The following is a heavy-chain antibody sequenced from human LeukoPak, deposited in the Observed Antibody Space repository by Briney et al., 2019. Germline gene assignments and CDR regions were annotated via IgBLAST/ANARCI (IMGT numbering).Heavy chain of an antibody. D-gene: IGHD3-10*01. CDR1: GYSISSGYY. J-gene: IGHJ4*02. CDR3: ARQAGTGYFDY. Sequence: PSETLSLTCAVSGYSISSGYYWGWIRRPPGKGLEGIGSIYHSGSTYYNPSLKSRVTISVDTSKNQFSLKLSSVTAADTAVYYCARQAGTGYFDYWGQGTLVTVSS. V-gene: IGHV4-38-2*01. CDR2: IYHSGST.